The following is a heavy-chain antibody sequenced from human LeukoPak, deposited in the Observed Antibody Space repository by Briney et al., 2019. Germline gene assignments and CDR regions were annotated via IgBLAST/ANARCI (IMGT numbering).Heavy chain of an antibody. D-gene: IGHD2-21*01. J-gene: IGHJ3*02. CDR3: ARERQDTILHSGAFDI. Sequence: GGSLRLSCAASGFTFSTYFMHWVRQAPGRGLEWVADIASDGSHTFYAESVKGRFTISRDNSKNTLYLQMNSLRAEDTAVYFCARERQDTILHSGAFDIWGQGTMVTVSS. V-gene: IGHV3-30-3*01. CDR1: GFTFSTYF. CDR2: IASDGSHT.